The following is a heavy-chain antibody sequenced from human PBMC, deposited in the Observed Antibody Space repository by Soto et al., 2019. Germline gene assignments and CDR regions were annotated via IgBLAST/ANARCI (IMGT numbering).Heavy chain of an antibody. Sequence: QVQLVQSGAEVKKPGSSVKVSCKASGGTFSSYAISWVRQAPGHGLEWMGGIITIIGTANYAQKFQGRVTITADESTSTAYRELSSLRSEDTAVYYCARGDTAMVWVRYGMDVWGQGTTVTVSS. CDR3: ARGDTAMVWVRYGMDV. J-gene: IGHJ6*02. D-gene: IGHD5-18*01. V-gene: IGHV1-69*01. CDR1: GGTFSSYA. CDR2: IITIIGTA.